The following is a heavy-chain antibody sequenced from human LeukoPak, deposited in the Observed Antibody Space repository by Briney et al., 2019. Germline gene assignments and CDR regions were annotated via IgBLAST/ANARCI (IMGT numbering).Heavy chain of an antibody. V-gene: IGHV4-59*11. CDR2: LRHSGNT. Sequence: SETLSLTCTVSGDSITSRSYWGWIRQPPGKGLEWIGYLRHSGNTNHNSSLKGRVTFSLDTSKNQFSLILRSVTAADTAIYFCARESSTTQTNLFDYWGQGTLVTVSS. CDR1: GDSITSRSY. CDR3: ARESSTTQTNLFDY. D-gene: IGHD1-14*01. J-gene: IGHJ4*02.